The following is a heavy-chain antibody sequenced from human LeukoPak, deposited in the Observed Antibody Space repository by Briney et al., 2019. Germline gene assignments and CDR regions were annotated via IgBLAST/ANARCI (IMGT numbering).Heavy chain of an antibody. CDR2: ISGSGGST. Sequence: GGSLRLSCAASGFTFSSYAMSWVRQAPGKGLEWVSAISGSGGSTYYADSVKGRFTISRDNSKNTLYLQMNSLRAEDTAVYYCAKDPDWGYSSGWYDYWGQGTLVTVSS. V-gene: IGHV3-23*01. J-gene: IGHJ4*02. D-gene: IGHD6-19*01. CDR1: GFTFSSYA. CDR3: AKDPDWGYSSGWYDY.